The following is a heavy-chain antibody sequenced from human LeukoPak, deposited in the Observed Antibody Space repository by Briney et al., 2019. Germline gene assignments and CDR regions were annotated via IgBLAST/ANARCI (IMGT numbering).Heavy chain of an antibody. CDR1: GYSISSGYY. D-gene: IGHD6-19*01. Sequence: PSETLSLTCAVSGYSISSGYYWGWTRQPPGKGLEWVGSIYHSGSTYYNPSLKSRVTISVDMSKNQFSLRLSSVTAADTAVYYCARDIAVAGSNAFDIWGQGTMVTISS. CDR3: ARDIAVAGSNAFDI. J-gene: IGHJ3*02. V-gene: IGHV4-38-2*02. CDR2: IYHSGST.